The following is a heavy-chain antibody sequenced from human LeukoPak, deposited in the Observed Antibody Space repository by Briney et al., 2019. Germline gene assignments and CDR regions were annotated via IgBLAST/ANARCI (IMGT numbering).Heavy chain of an antibody. D-gene: IGHD4-17*01. Sequence: KPSETLSLTCTVSGGSISSSSYYWGWIRQPPGKGLEWIGSIYYSGSTYYNPSLKSRVTISVDTSKNQFSLKLSSMTAADTAVYYCARHVDAYSDYGDYERYYYYYMDVWGKGTTVTVSS. CDR3: ARHVDAYSDYGDYERYYYYYMDV. CDR2: IYYSGST. CDR1: GGSISSSSYY. J-gene: IGHJ6*03. V-gene: IGHV4-39*01.